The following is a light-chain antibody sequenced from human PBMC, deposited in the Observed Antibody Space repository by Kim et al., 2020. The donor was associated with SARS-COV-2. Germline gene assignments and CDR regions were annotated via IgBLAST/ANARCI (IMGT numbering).Light chain of an antibody. V-gene: IGKV3-20*01. CDR2: GAS. CDR1: QSVSSTY. J-gene: IGKJ2*01. CDR3: QQYGWLST. Sequence: SLPPGETAPLSCRASQSVSSTYLAWYQQKPGQAPRLLIYGASSRATGIPDRFSGSGSGTDFTLTISRLEPEDFAVYYCQQYGWLSTFGQGTKLEI.